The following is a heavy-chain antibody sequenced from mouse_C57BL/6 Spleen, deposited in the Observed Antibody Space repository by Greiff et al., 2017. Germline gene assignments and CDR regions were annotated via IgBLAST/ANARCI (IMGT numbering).Heavy chain of an antibody. CDR1: GYAFSSYW. D-gene: IGHD1-1*01. V-gene: IGHV1-80*01. J-gene: IGHJ2*01. CDR3: AWITTVVSATGYFDY. CDR2: IYPGDGDT. Sequence: QVQLQQSGAELVKPGASVKISCKASGYAFSSYWMNWVKQRPGKGLEWIGQIYPGDGDTNYNGKFKGKATLTADKSSSTAYMQLSSLTSEDSAVYFCAWITTVVSATGYFDYWGQGTTLTVSS.